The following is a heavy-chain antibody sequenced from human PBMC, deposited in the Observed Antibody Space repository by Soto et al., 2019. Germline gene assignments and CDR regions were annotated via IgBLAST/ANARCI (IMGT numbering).Heavy chain of an antibody. D-gene: IGHD6-6*01. CDR2: INHSGST. J-gene: IGHJ5*02. V-gene: IGHV4-34*01. CDR1: GGSFSGYY. CDR3: ARGLPSIAARLNWFDP. Sequence: SETLSLTCAVYGGSFSGYYWSWIRQPPGKGLEWIGEINHSGSTNYNPSLKSRVTISVDTSKNQFSLKLSSVTAADTAVYYCARGLPSIAARLNWFDPWGQGTLVTVSS.